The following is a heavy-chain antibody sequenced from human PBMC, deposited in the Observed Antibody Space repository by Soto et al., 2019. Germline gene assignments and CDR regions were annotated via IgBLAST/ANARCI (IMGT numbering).Heavy chain of an antibody. V-gene: IGHV1-69*13. Sequence: SVKVSCKASGVTFNRQDMRWVRQAPGQGLGWMGGIIPMFGTQHYAEKFQDRVTITADESTGTAYLELSSLTSEDTAVYYCATSEGRDGYRFDYWGPGTLVTVSS. CDR3: ATSEGRDGYRFDY. CDR2: IIPMFGTQ. J-gene: IGHJ4*02. CDR1: GVTFNRQD. D-gene: IGHD5-12*01.